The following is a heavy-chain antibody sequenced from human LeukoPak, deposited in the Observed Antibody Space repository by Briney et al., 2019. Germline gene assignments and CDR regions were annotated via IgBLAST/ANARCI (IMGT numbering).Heavy chain of an antibody. J-gene: IGHJ4*02. Sequence: GRSLRLSCAASGFTFSSYAMHWVRQAPGKGLEWVAVISYDGSNKYYADSVKGRFTISRDNSKNTLYLQMNSLRAEDTAVYYCAGSIVDTALDYWGQGTLVTVSS. CDR2: ISYDGSNK. CDR1: GFTFSSYA. CDR3: AGSIVDTALDY. D-gene: IGHD5-18*01. V-gene: IGHV3-30-3*01.